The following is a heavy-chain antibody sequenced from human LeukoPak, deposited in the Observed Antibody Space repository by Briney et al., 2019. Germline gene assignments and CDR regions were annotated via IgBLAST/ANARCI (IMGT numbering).Heavy chain of an antibody. CDR3: ARGGRGIWLQSYFDY. D-gene: IGHD5-24*01. CDR2: ISYDGTKQ. Sequence: GGSLRLSCAASGFTFSDYTIQWVRQAPGKGLEWVALISYDGTKQYYADSMEGRLSISRDNSKNTVYLQLDSLTTDDTAVYYCARGGRGIWLQSYFDYWGQGTLVTVSS. J-gene: IGHJ4*02. CDR1: GFTFSDYT. V-gene: IGHV3-30*04.